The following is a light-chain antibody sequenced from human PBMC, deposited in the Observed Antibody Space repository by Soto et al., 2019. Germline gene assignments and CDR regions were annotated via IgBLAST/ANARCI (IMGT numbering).Light chain of an antibody. CDR2: DAS. CDR1: QDISNY. J-gene: IGKJ4*01. V-gene: IGKV1-33*01. Sequence: DIQMTQSPSSLSASVGDRVTITCQASQDISNYLNWYQHKPGKAPKXLIYDASNLETGVPSRFSGSGSGTDFTFTISSLQPEDSETYYCQQYDNLPLTFGGGTKVDIK. CDR3: QQYDNLPLT.